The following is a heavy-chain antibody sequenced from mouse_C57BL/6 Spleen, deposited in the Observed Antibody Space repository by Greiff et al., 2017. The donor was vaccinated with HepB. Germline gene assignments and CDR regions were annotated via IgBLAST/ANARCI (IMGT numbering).Heavy chain of an antibody. CDR2: IDPEDGDT. Sequence: EVQLQQSGAELVRPGASVKLSCTASGFNIKDYYMPWVKQRPEQGLEWIGRIDPEDGDTEYAPKFQGKTTMTADTSSNAVDMPLSSLTSEDTAVYYCTTGVTTSGYAMDYWGQGTSVTVSS. CDR1: GFNIKDYY. J-gene: IGHJ4*01. CDR3: TTGVTTSGYAMDY. D-gene: IGHD2-2*01. V-gene: IGHV14-1*01.